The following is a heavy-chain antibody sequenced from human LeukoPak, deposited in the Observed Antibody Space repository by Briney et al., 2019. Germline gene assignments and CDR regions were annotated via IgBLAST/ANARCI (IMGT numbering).Heavy chain of an antibody. Sequence: GGSLRLSCAASGFTFSSYGMHWVLQAPGKGLEWVAFIRYDGSNKYYADSVKGRFTISRDNSKNTLYLQMNSLRAEDTAVYYCAKDLSGYSYGYNAFDIWGQGTMVTVSS. CDR3: AKDLSGYSYGYNAFDI. CDR1: GFTFSSYG. D-gene: IGHD5-18*01. CDR2: IRYDGSNK. J-gene: IGHJ3*02. V-gene: IGHV3-30*02.